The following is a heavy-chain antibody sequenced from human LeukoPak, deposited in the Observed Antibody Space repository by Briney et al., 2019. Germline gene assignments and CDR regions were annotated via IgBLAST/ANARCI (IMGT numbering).Heavy chain of an antibody. CDR1: GFTFSSYA. CDR2: ISGSGGST. D-gene: IGHD3-16*01. Sequence: PGGSLRLSCAASGFTFSSYAMSWVRQAPGKGLEWVSAISGSGGSTYYADSVKGRFTISRDNSKNTLYLQMNSLRAEDTAVYYCAKSPTGSWGYVYYFDYWGQGTLVTVSS. J-gene: IGHJ4*02. CDR3: AKSPTGSWGYVYYFDY. V-gene: IGHV3-23*01.